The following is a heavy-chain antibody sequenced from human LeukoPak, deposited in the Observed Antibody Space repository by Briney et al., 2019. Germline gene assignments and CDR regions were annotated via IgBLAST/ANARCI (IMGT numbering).Heavy chain of an antibody. Sequence: GGSLRLSCAASGFTFGSYGMHWVRQAPGKGLEWVAVIWYDGSNKYYADSVKGRFTISRDNSKNTLYLQMNSLRAADTAVYYCAKDGAASGKYQLLSSFDYWGQGTLVTVSS. CDR2: IWYDGSNK. D-gene: IGHD2-2*01. J-gene: IGHJ4*02. CDR1: GFTFGSYG. V-gene: IGHV3-33*06. CDR3: AKDGAASGKYQLLSSFDY.